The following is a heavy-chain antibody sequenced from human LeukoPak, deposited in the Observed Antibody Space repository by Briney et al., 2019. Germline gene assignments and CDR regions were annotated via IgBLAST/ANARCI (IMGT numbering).Heavy chain of an antibody. D-gene: IGHD2-15*01. CDR3: VKDRCTGGSCYNFDF. Sequence: PGGSLRFSCVASGFTFSSYAMRWVRQAPGKRLERVSVISGSGGTTDYADSVKGRFTISRDNSKNTLYVQMNSLRAEDTAVYYCVKDRCTGGSCYNFDFWGQGTLVTVSS. V-gene: IGHV3-23*01. CDR2: ISGSGGTT. J-gene: IGHJ4*02. CDR1: GFTFSSYA.